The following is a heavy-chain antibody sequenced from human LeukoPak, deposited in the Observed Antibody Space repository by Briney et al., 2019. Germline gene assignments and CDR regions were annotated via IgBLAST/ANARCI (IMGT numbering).Heavy chain of an antibody. CDR2: ISAYNDNT. D-gene: IGHD4-17*01. J-gene: IGHJ3*02. Sequence: ASVKVSCKTSGYTFTSYGISWVRQAPGQGLEWMGWISAYNDNTNYAQKVQGRVTMTTDTSTSTAYMDLRSLRSDDTAVYFCARVSPTTTEDAFDIWGQGTMVTVSS. V-gene: IGHV1-18*01. CDR1: GYTFTSYG. CDR3: ARVSPTTTEDAFDI.